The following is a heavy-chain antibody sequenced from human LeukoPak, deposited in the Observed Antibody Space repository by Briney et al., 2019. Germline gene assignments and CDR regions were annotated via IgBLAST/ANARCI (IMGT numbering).Heavy chain of an antibody. CDR2: ISPGGGMT. J-gene: IGHJ4*02. D-gene: IGHD6-19*01. Sequence: PGGSLRLSCAASGFIFSDYRMSWIRQAPGKGLEWLSYISPGGGMTYFADSVKGRFTISRDNARNSLSLQMNSLTAEDTAVYYCAGGRDIAVAGPGGYFDYWGQGTLVTVSS. CDR1: GFIFSDYR. CDR3: AGGRDIAVAGPGGYFDY. V-gene: IGHV3-11*01.